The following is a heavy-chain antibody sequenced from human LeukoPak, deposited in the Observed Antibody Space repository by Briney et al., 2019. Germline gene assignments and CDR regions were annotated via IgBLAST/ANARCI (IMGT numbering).Heavy chain of an antibody. CDR3: AKGGYTTWFDP. V-gene: IGHV3-23*01. J-gene: IGHJ5*02. CDR1: GFTFREYS. CDR2: IRANGGDT. D-gene: IGHD2-15*01. Sequence: GGSLRLSCAASGFTFREYSMSWVRQAPGKGLEWVSNIRANGGDTYYTDSVKGRFTISRDNSKNTLYLEMYSLRAEDTAVCYCAKGGYTTWFDPWGQGTLVTVSS.